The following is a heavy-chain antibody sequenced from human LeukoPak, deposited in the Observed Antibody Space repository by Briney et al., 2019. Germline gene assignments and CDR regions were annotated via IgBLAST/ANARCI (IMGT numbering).Heavy chain of an antibody. CDR2: INPSGGST. CDR3: ARGNWFDY. J-gene: IGHJ4*02. D-gene: IGHD1-1*01. CDR1: AYTYTNYY. Sequence: SVLVSCTPSAYTYTNYYIHWVRHPHAQLLEWMGIINPSGGSTSDAQKFQGRVTMTRDTSTRIVYMELSSLRSEDTAVYYCARGNWFDYWGQGTLVTVSS. V-gene: IGHV1-46*01.